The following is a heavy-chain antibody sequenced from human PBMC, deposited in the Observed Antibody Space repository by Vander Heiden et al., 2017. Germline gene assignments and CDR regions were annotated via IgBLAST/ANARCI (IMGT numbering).Heavy chain of an antibody. J-gene: IGHJ4*02. CDR2: FDPEDGET. Sequence: QVKLVQSGAEVKKPGASVKVSCKVSGYTLTELSMHWVRQGPRKGVEWMGGFDPEDGETIYAQKFQGRVTMTEDTSTDTAYMELSSLRSEDTAVYYCATSWVVTGYFDYWGQGTLVTVSS. CDR1: GYTLTELS. CDR3: ATSWVVTGYFDY. V-gene: IGHV1-24*01. D-gene: IGHD5-18*01.